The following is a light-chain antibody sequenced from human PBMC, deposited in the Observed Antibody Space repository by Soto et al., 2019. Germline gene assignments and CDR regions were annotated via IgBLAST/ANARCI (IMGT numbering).Light chain of an antibody. V-gene: IGKV3-20*01. Sequence: EIVLTQSPGTLSLSPGERATLSCRASQSLSSSYLAWYQQRPGQAPRLLMYGASSRATGIPDRFSGSGSGTDFTLTISRLEPEDFAVYYCQHYGSSFTFGPGTKVDIK. CDR3: QHYGSSFT. CDR1: QSLSSSY. J-gene: IGKJ3*01. CDR2: GAS.